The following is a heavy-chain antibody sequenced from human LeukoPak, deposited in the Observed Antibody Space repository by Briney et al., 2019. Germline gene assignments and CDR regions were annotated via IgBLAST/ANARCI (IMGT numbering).Heavy chain of an antibody. CDR2: INHSGST. CDR1: GGSFSGYY. J-gene: IGHJ5*02. V-gene: IGHV4-34*01. D-gene: IGHD3-10*01. Sequence: SETLSLTCAVHGGSFSGYYWSWIRQPPGKGLEWIGEINHSGSTNYNPSLKSRVTISVDTSKNQFSLKLSSVTAADTAVYYCARAGSKRKYDWFDPWGQGTLVTVSS. CDR3: ARAGSKRKYDWFDP.